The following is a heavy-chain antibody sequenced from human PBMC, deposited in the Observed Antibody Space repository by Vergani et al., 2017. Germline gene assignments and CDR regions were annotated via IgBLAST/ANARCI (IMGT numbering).Heavy chain of an antibody. Sequence: QVQLVESGGGVVQPGRSLRLSCAASGFTFNQYGMHWVRQAPGKGLEWVAVTWYDGNNKQYADSVKGRFTISRDNSKSTMYLQMNSLRDEDTGVYYCARHQFNGWYIDYWGQGTLVTVSS. CDR3: ARHQFNGWYIDY. CDR2: TWYDGNNK. CDR1: GFTFNQYG. J-gene: IGHJ4*02. D-gene: IGHD6-19*01. V-gene: IGHV3-33*01.